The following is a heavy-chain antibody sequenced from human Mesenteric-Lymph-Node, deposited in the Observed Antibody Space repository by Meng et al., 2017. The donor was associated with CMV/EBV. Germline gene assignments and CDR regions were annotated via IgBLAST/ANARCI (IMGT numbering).Heavy chain of an antibody. V-gene: IGHV1-2*02. J-gene: IGHJ6*02. CDR3: ARDYYIVVVPALAYGMDV. CDR2: INPDSGGT. D-gene: IGHD2-2*01. CDR1: GYTFTGYY. Sequence: ASVKVSCKASGYTFTGYYMHWVRQAPGQGLEWMGWINPDSGGTNYARKFQGRVTMTRDTSISTAYMELSRLRSDDTAVYYCARDYYIVVVPALAYGMDVWGQGTTVTVSS.